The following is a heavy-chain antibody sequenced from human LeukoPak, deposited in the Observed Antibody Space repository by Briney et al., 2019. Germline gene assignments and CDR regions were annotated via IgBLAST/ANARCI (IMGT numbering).Heavy chain of an antibody. D-gene: IGHD1-26*01. V-gene: IGHV1-18*01. CDR2: ISAYNGNT. CDR3: VTAGGPAEGSYFFI. J-gene: IGHJ3*02. CDR1: NYTFNNYG. Sequence: ASVKVSCKASNYTFNNYGISWLRQAPGQGLEWMGRISAYNGNTNYAQKVQGRLTMTTDTSTTTAYMELRSLRSDDTAVYYCVTAGGPAEGSYFFIWGQGTVVTVSS.